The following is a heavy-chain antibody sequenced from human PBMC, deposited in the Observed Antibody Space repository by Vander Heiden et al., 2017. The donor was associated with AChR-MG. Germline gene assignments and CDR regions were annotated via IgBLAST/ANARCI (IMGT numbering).Heavy chain of an antibody. V-gene: IGHV4-39*01. CDR1: GGSISSSCYY. D-gene: IGHD6-13*01. CDR2: IYYSGST. CDR3: GRLAAARQEHQEDYYYGMDV. J-gene: IGHJ6*02. Sequence: QLQLQESGPGLVKPSETLSLTCIVSGGSISSSCYYWGWFRQPPGKGLEWIGSIYYSGSTYYNPSLKSRVTISVDTSKNQFSLKLSSVTAADTAVYYCGRLAAARQEHQEDYYYGMDVWGQGTTVTVSS.